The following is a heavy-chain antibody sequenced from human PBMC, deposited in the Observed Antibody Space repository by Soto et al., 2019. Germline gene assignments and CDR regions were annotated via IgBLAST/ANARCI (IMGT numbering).Heavy chain of an antibody. V-gene: IGHV5-51*01. D-gene: IGHD3-9*01. CDR3: ARMGYDILPGYYPANWFDP. J-gene: IGHJ5*02. Sequence: LGESLKISCKGSGYRFTSYWIGWVRQMPGKGLGWRGIIYPGDSDTRYSPSFQGQATISADKSISTAYLQWSSLKASDTAMYYCARMGYDILPGYYPANWFDPWGQGTLVTVSS. CDR1: GYRFTSYW. CDR2: IYPGDSDT.